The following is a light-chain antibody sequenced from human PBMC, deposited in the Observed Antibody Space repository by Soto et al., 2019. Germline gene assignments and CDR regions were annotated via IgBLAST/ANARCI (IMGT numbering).Light chain of an antibody. CDR3: SSYTSSSTSYV. Sequence: QYVLTQPACVSGSPGQAITISCTGTSSDVGGYNYVSWYQQHPGKAPKLMIYEVSNRPSGVSNRFSGSKSGNTASLTISGLQAEDEADYYCSSYTSSSTSYVFGTGTKVTVL. CDR2: EVS. J-gene: IGLJ1*01. CDR1: SSDVGGYNY. V-gene: IGLV2-14*01.